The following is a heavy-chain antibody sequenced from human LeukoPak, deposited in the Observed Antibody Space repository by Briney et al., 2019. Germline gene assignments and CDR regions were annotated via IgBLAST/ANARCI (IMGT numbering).Heavy chain of an antibody. CDR2: ISSSGSTI. Sequence: GGSLRLSCAASGFTFSSYEMNWVRQAPGKGLEWVSYISSSGSTIYYADSVKGRFTISRDNAKNSLYLQMNSLRAEDTAVYYCARGQRGHNYGVFDYWGQGTLVTVSS. D-gene: IGHD5-18*01. CDR1: GFTFSSYE. CDR3: ARGQRGHNYGVFDY. V-gene: IGHV3-48*03. J-gene: IGHJ4*02.